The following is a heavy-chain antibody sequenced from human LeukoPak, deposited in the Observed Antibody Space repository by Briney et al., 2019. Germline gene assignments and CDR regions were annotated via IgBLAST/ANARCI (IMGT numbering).Heavy chain of an antibody. D-gene: IGHD1-26*01. J-gene: IGHJ3*02. CDR2: ISYSGST. CDR1: SGSISGYY. V-gene: IGHV4-59*01. CDR3: ASQGGSYAYVFDI. Sequence: SETLSLTCTVSSGSISGYYWSWIRQPPGKGLEWIGYISYSGSTNYNPSLKSRVTISVDTSNNQFSLKLASVTAADTAVYYCASQGGSYAYVFDIWGQGTMVTVSS.